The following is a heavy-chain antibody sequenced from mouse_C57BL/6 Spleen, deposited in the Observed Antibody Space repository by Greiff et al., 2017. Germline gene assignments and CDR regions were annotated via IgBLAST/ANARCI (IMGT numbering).Heavy chain of an antibody. CDR3: ARSGYYGSSCENYYAMDY. J-gene: IGHJ4*01. CDR2: INPNYGTT. CDR1: GYSFTDYN. V-gene: IGHV1-39*01. Sequence: VQLQQSGPELVKPGASVKISCKASGYSFTDYNMNWVKQSNGKSLEWIGVINPNYGTTSYNQKFKGKATLTVDQSSSTAYMQLNSLTSEDSAVYYCARSGYYGSSCENYYAMDYWGQGTSVTVSS. D-gene: IGHD1-1*01.